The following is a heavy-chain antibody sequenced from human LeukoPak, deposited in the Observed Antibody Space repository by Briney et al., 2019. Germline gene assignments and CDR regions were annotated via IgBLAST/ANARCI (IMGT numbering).Heavy chain of an antibody. D-gene: IGHD3-3*01. CDR3: ARDSYDFWSGYYTLYGMDV. Sequence: GGSLRLSCAASGFTFSSYGMDWVRQAPGKGLEWVAVIWYDGSNKYYADSVKGRFTISRDNSKNTLYLQMNSLRAEDTAVYYCARDSYDFWSGYYTLYGMDVWGQGTTVTVSS. V-gene: IGHV3-33*01. CDR2: IWYDGSNK. J-gene: IGHJ6*02. CDR1: GFTFSSYG.